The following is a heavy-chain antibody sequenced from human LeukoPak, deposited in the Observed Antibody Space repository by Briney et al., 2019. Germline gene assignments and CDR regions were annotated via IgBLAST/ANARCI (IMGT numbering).Heavy chain of an antibody. V-gene: IGHV5-10-1*01. J-gene: IGHJ4*02. CDR3: ARQGILAVAGRVNLDY. Sequence: GESLRISCKGSGYSFTSYWISWVRQMPGKGLEWTGRIDPSDSYTNYSPSFQGHVTISADKSISTAYLQWSSLKASDTAMYYCARQGILAVAGRVNLDYWGQGTLVTVSS. CDR2: IDPSDSYT. CDR1: GYSFTSYW. D-gene: IGHD6-19*01.